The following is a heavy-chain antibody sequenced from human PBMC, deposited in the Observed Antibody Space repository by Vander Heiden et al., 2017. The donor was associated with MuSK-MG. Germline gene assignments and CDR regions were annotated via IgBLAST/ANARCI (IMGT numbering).Heavy chain of an antibody. CDR1: GFTFSSYS. CDR3: ARDLQLRWCGESYLSRY. CDR2: ISSSSSYI. J-gene: IGHJ4*02. Sequence: EVQLVESGGGLVKPGGSLRLSCAASGFTFSSYSMNWVRQAPGKGLEWVSSISSSSSYIYYADSVKGRVTISRDNAKNSLYLQMNSLRAEDTAVYYCARDLQLRWCGESYLSRYWGQGTMVTVYS. V-gene: IGHV3-21*01. D-gene: IGHD3-10*01.